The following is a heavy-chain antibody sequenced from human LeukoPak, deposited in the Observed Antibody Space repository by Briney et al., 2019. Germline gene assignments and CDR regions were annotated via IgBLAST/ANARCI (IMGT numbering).Heavy chain of an antibody. D-gene: IGHD6-13*01. V-gene: IGHV1-18*01. CDR3: ARGRGLRAAGGAFDI. CDR1: GYTFISYG. CDR2: ISAYNGNT. J-gene: IGHJ3*02. Sequence: ASVKVSCKASGYTFISYGISWVRQAPGQGLEWMGWISAYNGNTNYAQKLQGRVTTTTDTSTSTAYMELRSLRSDDTAVYYCARGRGLRAAGGAFDIWGQGTMVTVSS.